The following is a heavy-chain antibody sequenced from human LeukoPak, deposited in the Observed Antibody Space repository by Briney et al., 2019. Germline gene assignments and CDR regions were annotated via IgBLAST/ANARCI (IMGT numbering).Heavy chain of an antibody. CDR3: ARQGTRGSYLTGLDV. Sequence: SETLSLTCTVSSGSISTYYWSWIRQPPGKGLEWMGYIFYSGSTTYNPSLSSRLTISVDTSKNQFSLELSSVTAADTAVYYCARQGTRGSYLTGLDVWGQGTTVTVSS. D-gene: IGHD3-22*01. CDR1: SGSISTYY. CDR2: IFYSGST. V-gene: IGHV4-59*08. J-gene: IGHJ6*02.